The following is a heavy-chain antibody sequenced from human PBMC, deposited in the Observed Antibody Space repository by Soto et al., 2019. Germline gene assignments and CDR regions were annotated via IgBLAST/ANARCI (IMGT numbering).Heavy chain of an antibody. CDR3: ARQPGYYDILTGYSTYYFDY. CDR1: GCPIKNNSYD. CDR2: ISRSGTT. Sequence: SETLTHTSSKSGCPIKNNSYDWCWVLHPPGKRLEWIAIISRSGTTYYNPSLKGRVTKSVDTSRNQFSLTLTSVTAADTAVYYCARQPGYYDILTGYSTYYFDYWGQGTPVTVS. J-gene: IGHJ4*02. D-gene: IGHD3-9*01. V-gene: IGHV4-39*01.